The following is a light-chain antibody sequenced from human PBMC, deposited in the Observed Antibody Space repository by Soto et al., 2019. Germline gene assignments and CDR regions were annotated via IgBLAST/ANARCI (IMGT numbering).Light chain of an antibody. J-gene: IGKJ1*01. CDR3: QQSYSFGWT. CDR1: QSISSY. CDR2: AAS. V-gene: IGKV1-39*01. Sequence: DIQMTQSPSSLSASVGDRVTITCRASQSISSYLNWYQQKPGKAPKLLIYAASSLQSGVPSRFSGSGSGTDFTLTISSLQPEDFATYYCQQSYSFGWTFGQGTKVEIK.